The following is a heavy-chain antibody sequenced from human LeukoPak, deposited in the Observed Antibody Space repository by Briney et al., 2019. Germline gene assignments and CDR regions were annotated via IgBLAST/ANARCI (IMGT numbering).Heavy chain of an antibody. CDR2: INWNGGST. Sequence: GGSLRLSCAASGFTFDDYGMSWVRQAPGKGLEWVSGINWNGGSTGYADSVKGRFTTSRDNAKNSLYLQMNSLRAEDTALYYCARMQCSSTSCYLDYYYYMDVWGKGTTVTVSS. CDR3: ARMQCSSTSCYLDYYYYMDV. CDR1: GFTFDDYG. J-gene: IGHJ6*03. D-gene: IGHD2-2*01. V-gene: IGHV3-20*04.